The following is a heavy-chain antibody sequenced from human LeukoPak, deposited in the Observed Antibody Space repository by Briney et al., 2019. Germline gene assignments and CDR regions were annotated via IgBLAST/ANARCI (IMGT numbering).Heavy chain of an antibody. Sequence: GGSLRLSCAASGFTFSDYHMSWIRQASGKGLEWVSSVKGRFTISRDNAKKSLYLQMNSLRAEDTAVYYCARGPVSSSGFFGYWGQGTLVTVSS. CDR3: ARGPVSSSGFFGY. CDR1: GFTFSDYH. V-gene: IGHV3-11*01. D-gene: IGHD6-19*01. J-gene: IGHJ4*02.